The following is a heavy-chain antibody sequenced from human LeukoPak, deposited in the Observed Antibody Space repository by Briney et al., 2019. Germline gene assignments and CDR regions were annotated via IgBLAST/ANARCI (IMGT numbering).Heavy chain of an antibody. CDR3: ARGAIVVEMATIGPFDY. J-gene: IGHJ4*02. CDR2: INPNSAGT. CDR1: GYTFTGYY. V-gene: IGHV1-2*06. D-gene: IGHD5-24*01. Sequence: ASVKVSCKASGYTFTGYYMHWVRQAPGQGLEWMGRINPNSAGTNYAQKFQRRVTMTRDTSISTAYMELSRLRSDDTAVYYCARGAIVVEMATIGPFDYWGQGTLVTVSS.